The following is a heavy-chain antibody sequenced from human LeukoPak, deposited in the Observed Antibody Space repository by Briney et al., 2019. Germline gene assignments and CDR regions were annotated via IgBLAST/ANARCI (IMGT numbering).Heavy chain of an antibody. D-gene: IGHD6-19*01. V-gene: IGHV3-48*03. Sequence: GGSLRLSCAASGFTFSSYEMNWVRQAPGKGLEWVSYISSSGSTIYYADSVKGRFTISRDNSKNSLYLQMNSLRAEDTALYYCAKDAYDSSGWFFPDYWGQGTLVTVSS. CDR3: AKDAYDSSGWFFPDY. CDR2: ISSSGSTI. CDR1: GFTFSSYE. J-gene: IGHJ4*02.